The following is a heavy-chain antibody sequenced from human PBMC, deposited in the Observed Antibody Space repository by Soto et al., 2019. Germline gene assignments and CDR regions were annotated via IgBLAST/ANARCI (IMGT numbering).Heavy chain of an antibody. Sequence: QVHLVQSGAEVKTPGASVKVSCQTSGYTPTNYDIGWVRQAPGQGLEWMGRISAYNGNTNYAQKLQGRLTMTTDTPTRTAYMELRSLRSDDTAVYYCARALYRSGTYYAFDNWGQGTLVTVSS. CDR3: ARALYRSGTYYAFDN. D-gene: IGHD1-26*01. CDR2: ISAYNGNT. CDR1: GYTPTNYD. V-gene: IGHV1-18*01. J-gene: IGHJ4*02.